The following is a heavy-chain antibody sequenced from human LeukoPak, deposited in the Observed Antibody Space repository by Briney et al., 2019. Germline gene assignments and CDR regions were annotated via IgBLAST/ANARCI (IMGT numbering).Heavy chain of an antibody. CDR1: GFTFSSYG. V-gene: IGHV3-30*18. CDR3: AKDLGSYGFGY. D-gene: IGHD5-18*01. Sequence: GRSLRLSCAASGFTFSSYGMHWVRQAPGKGLEWVAVISYDGSNKYYAGSVKGRFTISRDNSKNTLYLQMNSLRAEDTAVYYCAKDLGSYGFGYWGQGTLVTVSS. J-gene: IGHJ4*02. CDR2: ISYDGSNK.